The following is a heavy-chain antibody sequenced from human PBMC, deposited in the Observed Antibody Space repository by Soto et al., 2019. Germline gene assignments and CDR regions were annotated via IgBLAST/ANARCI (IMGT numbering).Heavy chain of an antibody. V-gene: IGHV1-69*01. D-gene: IGHD2-2*01. CDR3: ARRGYCSSPSCHDYYYNGMDV. J-gene: IGHJ6*02. CDR2: IIPIFGTA. CDR1: GGTFSSYA. Sequence: QVQLVQSGAEVKKPGSSVKVSCKASGGTFSSYAISWVRQAPGQGLEWMGGIIPIFGTANYAQKFQGRVTITADESTSTAYMELSSLRSEDTAVYYCARRGYCSSPSCHDYYYNGMDVWGQGTTVTVSS.